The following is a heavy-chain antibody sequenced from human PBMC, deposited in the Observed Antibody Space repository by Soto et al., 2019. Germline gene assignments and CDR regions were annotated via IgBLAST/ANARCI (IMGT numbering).Heavy chain of an antibody. D-gene: IGHD6-19*01. CDR3: AMLGGWSGGSNDMDV. J-gene: IGHJ6*02. CDR2: IRRKANSYTT. CDR1: GLIFSNYH. Sequence: EVQLVEPGGGLAHPGGPRRLSCAASGLIFSNYHMAWSRQAPGKGLEWVGVIRRKANSYTTEYAASVKGRFTISRDDSKNSLYLQMNSLKTEDTAVYYCAMLGGWSGGSNDMDVWGQGTTVTVSS. V-gene: IGHV3-72*01.